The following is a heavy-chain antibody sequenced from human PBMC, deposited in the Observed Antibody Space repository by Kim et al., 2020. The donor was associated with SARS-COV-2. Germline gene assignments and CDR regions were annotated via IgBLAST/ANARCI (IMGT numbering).Heavy chain of an antibody. CDR3: ARPYCSDSGFSNWFDP. CDR2: INPSGST. J-gene: IGHJ5*02. CDR1: GGSFSGYY. D-gene: IGHD5-12*01. V-gene: IGHV4-34*01. Sequence: SETLSLTCAVYGGSFSGYYWSWIRQPPGRGLEWIGEINPSGSTNYNPSLKNRVTISVARSKNQFSLKLRSVTAADTAVYYCARPYCSDSGFSNWFDPRG.